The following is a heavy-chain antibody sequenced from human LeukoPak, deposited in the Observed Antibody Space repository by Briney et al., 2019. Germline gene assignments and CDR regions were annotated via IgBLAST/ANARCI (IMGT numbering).Heavy chain of an antibody. V-gene: IGHV6-1*01. D-gene: IGHD3-16*01. CDR3: AKELCLTAAFHI. CDR1: GDRVSSNNAP. CDR2: TYYRSKWYN. J-gene: IGHJ3*02. Sequence: SQTLSLSCAISGDRVSSNNAPWNWIRQSPSRGLEWLGRTYYRSKWYNDYAVSVKSRITINPDTSKNQFSLQLNSVTPEDTAVYYCAKELCLTAAFHIWGQGTMVTVSS.